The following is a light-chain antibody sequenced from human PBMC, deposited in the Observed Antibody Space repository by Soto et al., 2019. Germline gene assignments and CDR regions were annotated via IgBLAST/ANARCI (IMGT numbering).Light chain of an antibody. J-gene: IGLJ2*01. CDR3: QVWASSRHVL. V-gene: IGLV3-21*02. CDR1: SIRSNS. Sequence: SYELTQPPSVSVAPRQTARIACEGNSIRSNSVHWYHQKPGQAPVLLVFEQSDRPSGIPERFSASKSGNTATLTISRVEAGDEAAYYRQVWASSRHVLFGGGTKVTV. CDR2: EQS.